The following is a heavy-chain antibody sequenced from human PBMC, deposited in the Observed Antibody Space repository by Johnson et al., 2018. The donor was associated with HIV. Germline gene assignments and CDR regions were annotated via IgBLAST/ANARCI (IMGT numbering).Heavy chain of an antibody. V-gene: IGHV3-23*04. CDR1: GFTFDDYA. Sequence: EMQLVESGGGLVQPGRSLRLSCAASGFTFDDYAMSWVRQAPGKGLEWVSTISGSGGSTYYADSVKGRFTISRDNSKNTLYLQMNSLRAEDTAVYYCANGWFSGAFDIWGQGTMVTVSS. D-gene: IGHD3-10*01. CDR2: ISGSGGST. J-gene: IGHJ3*02. CDR3: ANGWFSGAFDI.